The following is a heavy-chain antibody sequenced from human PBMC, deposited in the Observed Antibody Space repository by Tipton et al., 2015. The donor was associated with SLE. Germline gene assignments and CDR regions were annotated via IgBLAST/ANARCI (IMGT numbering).Heavy chain of an antibody. V-gene: IGHV3-30*03. CDR2: ISDDGRSK. D-gene: IGHD4/OR15-4a*01. CDR3: APVLTGYYGMDV. CDR1: GLTVSGYA. Sequence: SLRLSCAASGLTVSGYAMHWVRQAPGKGLEWVAVISDDGRSKDYADSVKGRFTISRDNSKNTLFLQMNSLRAEDTAVYYCAPVLTGYYGMDVWGQGTTVTVSS. J-gene: IGHJ6*02.